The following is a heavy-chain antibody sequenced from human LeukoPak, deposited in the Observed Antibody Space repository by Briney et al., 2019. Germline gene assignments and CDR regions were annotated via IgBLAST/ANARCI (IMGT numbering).Heavy chain of an antibody. CDR2: IIPIFGTA. J-gene: IGHJ4*02. V-gene: IGHV1-69*01. CDR1: GGTFSSYA. CDR3: ARDPAPFYSSSADAAYFDY. D-gene: IGHD6-13*01. Sequence: SVKVSCKASGGTFSSYAISWVRQAPGQGLEWMGGIIPIFGTANYAQKFQGRVTITADESTSTAYMELSSLRSEDTAVYYCARDPAPFYSSSADAAYFDYWGQGTLVSVSS.